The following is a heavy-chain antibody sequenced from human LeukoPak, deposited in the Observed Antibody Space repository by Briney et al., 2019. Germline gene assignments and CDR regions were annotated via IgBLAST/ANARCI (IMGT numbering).Heavy chain of an antibody. D-gene: IGHD1-26*01. Sequence: GGSLRLSCAASRFTFSIYGMHWVRQAPGKGLEWVAVIWYDGSNKYYADSVKGRFTISRDNSKNTLYLQMNSLRAEDTAVYYCATTRASYYGMDVWGQGTTVTVSS. V-gene: IGHV3-33*01. CDR2: IWYDGSNK. CDR1: RFTFSIYG. CDR3: ATTRASYYGMDV. J-gene: IGHJ6*02.